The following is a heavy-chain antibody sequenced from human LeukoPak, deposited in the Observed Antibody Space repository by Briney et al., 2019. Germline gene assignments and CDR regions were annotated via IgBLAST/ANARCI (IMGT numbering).Heavy chain of an antibody. Sequence: GGSLRLSCAASGFTFSSYSMNWVRQAPGEGLEWVSAITASGGGTYYADSVKGRFTISRDNSKNTLYLQMNSLRAEDTAVYYCAIGDYFDYWGQGTLVTVSS. V-gene: IGHV3-23*01. CDR1: GFTFSSYS. CDR2: ITASGGGT. J-gene: IGHJ4*02. CDR3: AIGDYFDY. D-gene: IGHD3-16*01.